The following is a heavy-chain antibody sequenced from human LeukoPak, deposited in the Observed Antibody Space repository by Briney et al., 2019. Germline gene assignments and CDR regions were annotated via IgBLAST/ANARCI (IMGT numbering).Heavy chain of an antibody. V-gene: IGHV3-23*01. CDR2: ISGSSGST. J-gene: IGHJ5*02. CDR3: AKGYTYGYAHNWFDP. D-gene: IGHD5-18*01. CDR1: GFTFSSYA. Sequence: GGSLRLSCAASGFTFSSYAMSWVRQASGKGLEWVSAISGSSGSTYYADSVKGRFTISRDNSKNTLYLQMNSLRADDTAVYYCAKGYTYGYAHNWFDPWGQGTLVTVSS.